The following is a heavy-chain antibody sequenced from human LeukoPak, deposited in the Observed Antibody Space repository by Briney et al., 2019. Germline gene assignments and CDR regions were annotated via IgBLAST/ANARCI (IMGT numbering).Heavy chain of an antibody. CDR1: GGSISSYY. CDR3: AIIGYCSSTSCPVDY. CDR2: IYYSGST. D-gene: IGHD2-2*01. Sequence: PSETLSLTCTGSGGSISSYYWSWIRQPPGKGLEWIGYIYYSGSTNYNPSLKSRVTISVDTSKNQFSLKLSSVTAADTAVYYCAIIGYCSSTSCPVDYWGQGTLVTVSS. J-gene: IGHJ4*02. V-gene: IGHV4-59*01.